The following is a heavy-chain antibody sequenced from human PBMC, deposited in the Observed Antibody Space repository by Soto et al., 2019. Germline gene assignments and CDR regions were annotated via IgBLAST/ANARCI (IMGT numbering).Heavy chain of an antibody. J-gene: IGHJ4*02. V-gene: IGHV2-70*11. CDR2: IDWDDDK. Sequence: GSGPTLVNPTQPLTLTCTFSGFSLSTSGMCVSWIRQPPGKALEWLARIDWDDDKYYITSLKTRLTISKDTSKNQVVLTMTNMDPVDTATYYCARTNSRVATINYYFEYWGQGSLVTVSS. CDR3: ARTNSRVATINYYFEY. D-gene: IGHD5-12*01. CDR1: GFSLSTSGMC.